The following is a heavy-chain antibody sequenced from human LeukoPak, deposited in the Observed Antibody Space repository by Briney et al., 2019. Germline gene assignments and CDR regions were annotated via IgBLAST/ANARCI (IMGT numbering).Heavy chain of an antibody. CDR1: GGAFSGYY. CDR3: ARGRRMVRGVKYYYYYMDV. Sequence: PSETLSLTCAVYGGAFSGYYWSWIRQPPGKGLDWIGEINHSGSTNYNPSLKSRVTISVDTSKNQFSLKLSSVTAADTAVYYCARGRRMVRGVKYYYYYMDVWGKETKVTISS. D-gene: IGHD3-10*01. CDR2: INHSGST. J-gene: IGHJ6*03. V-gene: IGHV4-34*01.